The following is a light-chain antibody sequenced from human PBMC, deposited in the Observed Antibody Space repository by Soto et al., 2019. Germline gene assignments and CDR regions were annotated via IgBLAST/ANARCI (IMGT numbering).Light chain of an antibody. Sequence: QSVLTQPRSVSGSPGQSVTISCAGTSSDVGGYKSVSWYQQHPGKAPKLIIYDVTKRPSGVPDRFSGSKSGKTASLTISGLQAEDEADYYCCSYAGSYSPDVFGTGTKVTVL. J-gene: IGLJ1*01. CDR1: SSDVGGYKS. CDR3: CSYAGSYSPDV. V-gene: IGLV2-11*01. CDR2: DVT.